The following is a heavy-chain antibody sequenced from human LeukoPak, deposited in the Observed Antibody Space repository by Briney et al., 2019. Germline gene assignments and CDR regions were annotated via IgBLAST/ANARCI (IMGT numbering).Heavy chain of an antibody. CDR1: GYTFTGYY. V-gene: IGHV1-2*02. CDR2: INPNSGGT. J-gene: IGHJ4*02. Sequence: EASVKVSCKASGYTFTGYYMHWVRQAPGQGLEWMGWINPNSGGTNYAQKVQGRVTMTRDTSISTAYMELSRLRSDDTAVYYCAHYCRGGSCHSDYWGQGTLVTVSS. CDR3: AHYCRGGSCHSDY. D-gene: IGHD2-15*01.